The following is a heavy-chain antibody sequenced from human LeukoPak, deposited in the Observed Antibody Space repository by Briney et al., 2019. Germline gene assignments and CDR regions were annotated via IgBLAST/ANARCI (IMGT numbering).Heavy chain of an antibody. J-gene: IGHJ4*02. CDR1: GFTFDDYA. V-gene: IGHV3-9*01. Sequence: PGGSLRLSCAASGFTFDDYAMHWVRQAPGKGLEWVSGISWNSGSIGYADSMKGRFTISRDNAKNSLYLQMNSLRAEDTALYYCAKDHHDILTGYDYWGQGTLVTVSS. CDR2: ISWNSGSI. D-gene: IGHD3-9*01. CDR3: AKDHHDILTGYDY.